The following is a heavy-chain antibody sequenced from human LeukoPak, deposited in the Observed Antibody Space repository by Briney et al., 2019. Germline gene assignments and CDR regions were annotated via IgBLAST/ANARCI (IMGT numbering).Heavy chain of an antibody. V-gene: IGHV3-7*01. CDR1: GFTLSSYW. CDR3: AIVTGDTSSYRPCNY. CDR2: INQDGSEK. J-gene: IGHJ4*02. Sequence: GGSLRLSCAVSGFTLSSYWMNWVRQAPGKGLDWVANINQDGSEKYYVDSVKGRFTISRDNAKNSLYLQMNSLRDEDTAMYYCAIVTGDTSSYRPCNYWGQGTLVTVSS. D-gene: IGHD3-22*01.